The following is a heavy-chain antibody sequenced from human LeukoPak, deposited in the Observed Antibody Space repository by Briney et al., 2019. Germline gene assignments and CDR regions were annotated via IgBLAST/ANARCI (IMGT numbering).Heavy chain of an antibody. V-gene: IGHV1-18*01. D-gene: IGHD6-6*01. CDR1: GYTFTSYG. CDR3: GRSMDSSTSRLIEY. J-gene: IGHJ4*02. CDR2: ISVYKGNT. Sequence: ASVKVSCKASGYTFTSYGISWVRQAPGQGLEWMGWISVYKGNTNYAQKLQGRVTMTTDTSTSTVYMELRSLRSDDTAVYYCGRSMDSSTSRLIEYWGQGTLVTVSS.